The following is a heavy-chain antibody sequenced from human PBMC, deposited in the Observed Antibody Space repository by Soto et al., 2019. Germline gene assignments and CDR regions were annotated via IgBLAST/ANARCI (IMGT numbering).Heavy chain of an antibody. J-gene: IGHJ4*02. V-gene: IGHV6-1*01. CDR3: ARATPYNWNDDGVFDY. CDR1: GDSVSSNSAA. Sequence: QVQLQQSGPGLVKPSQTLSLTCAISGDSVSSNSAAWNWIRQSPSRGLEWLGRTYYRSKWYNDYAESVKSRITINPDTSKNQFPLQPNSVTPEDTAVYYCARATPYNWNDDGVFDYWGQGTLVTVSS. D-gene: IGHD1-1*01. CDR2: TYYRSKWYN.